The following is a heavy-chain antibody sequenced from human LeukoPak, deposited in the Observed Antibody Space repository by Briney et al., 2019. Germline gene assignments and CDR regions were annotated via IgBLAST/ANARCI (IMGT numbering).Heavy chain of an antibody. D-gene: IGHD3-10*01. J-gene: IGHJ5*02. CDR2: IYSGGST. V-gene: IGHV3-66*01. CDR1: GFTVSSNY. Sequence: GGSLRLSCAASGFTVSSNYMSWVRQAPGKGLEWVSVIYSGGSTYYADSVKGRFTVSRDNSKNTLYLQMNSLRAEDTAVYYCARDPPMVREVLGNWFDPWGQGTLVTVSS. CDR3: ARDPPMVREVLGNWFDP.